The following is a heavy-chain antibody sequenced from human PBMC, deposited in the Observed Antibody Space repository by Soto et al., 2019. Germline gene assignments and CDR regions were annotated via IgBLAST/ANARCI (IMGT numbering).Heavy chain of an antibody. V-gene: IGHV4-59*01. Sequence: PSETLSLTCTVSGGSISGYYWNWIRQPPGKGLEWIGYINYSGSTNYNPSLKSRVTISVDTSKNQFSLNLSSVTAEDTAVYYCATATYYYDSSGYYPLDYWGQGTLVTVSS. CDR2: INYSGST. CDR3: ATATYYYDSSGYYPLDY. J-gene: IGHJ4*02. CDR1: GGSISGYY. D-gene: IGHD3-22*01.